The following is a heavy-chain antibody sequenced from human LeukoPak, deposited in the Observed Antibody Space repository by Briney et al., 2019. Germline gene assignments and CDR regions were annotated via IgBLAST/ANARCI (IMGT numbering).Heavy chain of an antibody. CDR3: AKETYYYDSSGIFDY. Sequence: TGGSLRLSCAASGFTFSSYAMSWVRQAPGKGLKWVSAISGSGGSTYYADSVKGRFTISRDNSKNTLYLQMNSLRAEDTAVYYCAKETYYYDSSGIFDYWGQGTLVTVSS. V-gene: IGHV3-23*01. J-gene: IGHJ4*02. D-gene: IGHD3-22*01. CDR1: GFTFSSYA. CDR2: ISGSGGST.